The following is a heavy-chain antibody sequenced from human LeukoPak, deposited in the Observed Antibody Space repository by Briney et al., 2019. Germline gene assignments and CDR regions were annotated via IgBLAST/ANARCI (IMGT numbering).Heavy chain of an antibody. V-gene: IGHV5-51*01. J-gene: IGHJ4*02. Sequence: GESLKISCKGSGYNFTNYWIGWVRQMPGKGLEWMGIIYPGDSDTTYSPSFQGQVTISADKSISTAYLQWSSLKASDTAMYYCARHGWFGELYPMWNDYWGQGTLVTVSS. CDR3: ARHGWFGELYPMWNDY. D-gene: IGHD3-10*01. CDR1: GYNFTNYW. CDR2: IYPGDSDT.